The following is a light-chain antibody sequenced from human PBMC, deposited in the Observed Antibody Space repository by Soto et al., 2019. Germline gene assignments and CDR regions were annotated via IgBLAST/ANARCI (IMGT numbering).Light chain of an antibody. Sequence: QSVLTQPPSVSGAPGQRVTISCTGSSSNIGAGYDVHWYHQLPGTAPKLLIYGNSNRPSGVPDRFSGSKSGTSAYLAITGLQAEDEADYYCQSYERSLSGWVFGGGTKLTVL. V-gene: IGLV1-40*01. CDR3: QSYERSLSGWV. CDR1: SSNIGAGYD. J-gene: IGLJ3*02. CDR2: GNS.